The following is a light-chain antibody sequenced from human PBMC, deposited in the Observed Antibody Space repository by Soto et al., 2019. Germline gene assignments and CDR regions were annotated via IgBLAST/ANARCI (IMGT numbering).Light chain of an antibody. J-gene: IGKJ3*01. CDR3: QQNYSSST. CDR2: AAS. V-gene: IGKV1-39*01. Sequence: DIQMTQSPSSLSASVGDRVTITCRASQSISNNLNWYHQKPGKPPKLLIFAASTLQSGVPSRFSGGGSGTDFTLTINSLQPEDFATYYCQQNYSSSTFGPGTKVDIK. CDR1: QSISNN.